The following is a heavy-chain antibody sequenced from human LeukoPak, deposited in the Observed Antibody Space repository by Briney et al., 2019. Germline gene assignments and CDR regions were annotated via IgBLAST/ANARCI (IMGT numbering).Heavy chain of an antibody. CDR1: GGTFSSYA. D-gene: IGHD5-18*01. CDR2: IIPILGIA. CDR3: ARVPRTAMATYYMDV. J-gene: IGHJ6*03. Sequence: SVKVSCKASGGTFSSYAISWVRQAPGQGLEWMGRIIPILGIANYAQKFQGRVTITADKSTSTAYMELSSLRSEDTAVYYCARVPRTAMATYYMDVWGKRTTVTVS. V-gene: IGHV1-69*04.